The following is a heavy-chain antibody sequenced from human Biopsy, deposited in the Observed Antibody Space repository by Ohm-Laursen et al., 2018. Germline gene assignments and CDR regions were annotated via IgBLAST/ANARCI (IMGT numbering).Heavy chain of an antibody. CDR3: ARQVDFWSGYVDY. Sequence: SQTLSLTCTVSGGSISDSTYHWGWIRQSPGKGLEWIGIIYYSGNTDYSPSLKSRVTISVDTSNNQFSLKLRSVTAADTAVYYCARQVDFWSGYVDYWGQGTLVAVSS. CDR2: IYYSGNT. V-gene: IGHV4-39*01. CDR1: GGSISDSTYH. J-gene: IGHJ4*02. D-gene: IGHD3-3*01.